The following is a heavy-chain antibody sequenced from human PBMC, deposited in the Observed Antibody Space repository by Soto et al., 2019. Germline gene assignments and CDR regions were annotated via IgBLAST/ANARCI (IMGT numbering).Heavy chain of an antibody. CDR3: ATIEGHSGSQYRPFDY. CDR1: GYIFSNYV. V-gene: IGHV1-3*01. J-gene: IGHJ4*02. CDR2: INAGNGNT. D-gene: IGHD1-26*01. Sequence: ASVKVSCKASGYIFSNYVIHWVRQAPGQGLEWMGWINAGNGNTQYSQKFYVDSVEGRFTIFRDNVKNSLYLQMNSLRSDDTAVYYCATIEGHSGSQYRPFDYWGQGTLVTVSS.